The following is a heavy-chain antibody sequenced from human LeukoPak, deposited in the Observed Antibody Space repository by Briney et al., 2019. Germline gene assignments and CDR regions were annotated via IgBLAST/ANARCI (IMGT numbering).Heavy chain of an antibody. D-gene: IGHD5-18*01. CDR1: GFTFSSYA. CDR2: ISYDGSNK. CDR3: ARETAMVPIFDY. J-gene: IGHJ4*02. V-gene: IGHV3-30-3*01. Sequence: GRSLRLSCAASGFTFSSYAMHWVRQAPGKGLEWVAVISYDGSNKYYADSVKGRFTISRDNSKNTLYLQMNSLRAEDTAVYYCARETAMVPIFDYWGQGTLVTVSS.